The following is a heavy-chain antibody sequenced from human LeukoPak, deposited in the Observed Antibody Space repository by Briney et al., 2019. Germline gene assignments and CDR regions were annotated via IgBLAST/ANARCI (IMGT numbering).Heavy chain of an antibody. Sequence: SETLSLTCTASGGSISNYYWTWIWQPPGKGLEWIGHISDSGSANYNPSLKSRFTISGDTSKNQVSLHMGTVTAADAAVYYCARAVEGGWFDPWGQGTLVTVSS. D-gene: IGHD2-15*01. CDR2: ISDSGSA. CDR3: ARAVEGGWFDP. J-gene: IGHJ5*02. V-gene: IGHV4-59*01. CDR1: GGSISNYY.